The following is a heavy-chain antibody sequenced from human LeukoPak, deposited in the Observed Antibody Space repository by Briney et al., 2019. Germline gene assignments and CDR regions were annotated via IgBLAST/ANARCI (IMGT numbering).Heavy chain of an antibody. CDR1: GYTFTGYY. D-gene: IGHD2-15*01. CDR3: ARALKRSGGSCYLGY. CDR2: INPNSDGT. Sequence: GASVEVSCKASGYTFTGYYMQWVRQAPGEGLEWMGWINPNSDGTNYAQKFQGRVTMTRDTSISTANMALSRLRSDDTAVYYCARALKRSGGSCYLGYWGQGTLVTVSS. V-gene: IGHV1-2*02. J-gene: IGHJ4*02.